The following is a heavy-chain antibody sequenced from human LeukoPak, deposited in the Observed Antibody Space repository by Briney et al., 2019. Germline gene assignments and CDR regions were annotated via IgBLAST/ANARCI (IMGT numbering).Heavy chain of an antibody. J-gene: IGHJ3*02. CDR1: GGSISSYYW. CDR2: IDWDDDK. V-gene: IGHV2-70*11. CDR3: ARVESRSHHDAFDI. Sequence: TLSLTCTVSGGSISSYYWSWIRQPPGKALEWLARIDWDDDKYYSTSLKTRLTISKDTSKNQVVLTITNMDPVDTATYYCARVESRSHHDAFDIWGQGTMVTVSS.